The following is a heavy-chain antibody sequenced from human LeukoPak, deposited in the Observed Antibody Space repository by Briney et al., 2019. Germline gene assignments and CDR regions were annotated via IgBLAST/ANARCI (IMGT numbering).Heavy chain of an antibody. Sequence: GGSLRLSRAASGFTFSSYGMHWVRQAPGKGLEWVAVISYDGSNKYYADSVKGRFTISRDNSKNTLYLQMNSLRAEDTAVYYCAKWGPGTTVTTHTDYWGQGTLVTVSS. J-gene: IGHJ4*02. V-gene: IGHV3-30*18. CDR1: GFTFSSYG. D-gene: IGHD4-17*01. CDR3: AKWGPGTTVTTHTDY. CDR2: ISYDGSNK.